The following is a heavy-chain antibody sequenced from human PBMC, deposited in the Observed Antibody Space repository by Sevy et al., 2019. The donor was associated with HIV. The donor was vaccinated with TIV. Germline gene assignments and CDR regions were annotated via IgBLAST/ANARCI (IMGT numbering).Heavy chain of an antibody. J-gene: IGHJ4*02. V-gene: IGHV3-30*02. CDR1: GFAFYDYS. D-gene: IGHD6-13*01. CDR3: AKDLAGPGRRYFDY. CDR2: IRYDGSDK. Sequence: GGSLRLSCAASGFAFYDYSMSWVRQVPGKGLEWVTFIRYDGSDKYYAASVKGRFTISRDDSKNTLYLQMDSLRAEDTAIYYCAKDLAGPGRRYFDYWGQGTLVTVSS.